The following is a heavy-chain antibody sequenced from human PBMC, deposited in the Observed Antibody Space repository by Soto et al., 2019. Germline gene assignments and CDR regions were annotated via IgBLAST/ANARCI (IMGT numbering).Heavy chain of an antibody. J-gene: IGHJ6*02. CDR3: ARAEAYCSSTSCFRYYYGMDV. V-gene: IGHV3-30-3*01. Sequence: QVQLVESGGGVAQPGRSLRLSCAASGFTFSSYAMHWVRQAPGKGLEWVAVISYDGSNKYYADSVKGRFTISRDNSKNTLYLQMNSLRAEDTAVYYCARAEAYCSSTSCFRYYYGMDVWGQGTTVTVSS. D-gene: IGHD2-2*01. CDR1: GFTFSSYA. CDR2: ISYDGSNK.